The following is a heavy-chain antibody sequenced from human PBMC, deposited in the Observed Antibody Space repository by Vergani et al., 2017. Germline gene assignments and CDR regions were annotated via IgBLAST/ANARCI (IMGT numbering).Heavy chain of an antibody. CDR2: INPSGGST. D-gene: IGHD2-2*02. J-gene: IGHJ4*02. Sequence: QVQLVQSGAEVKKPGASVKVSCKASGYTFTSYYMHWVRQAPGQGLEWMGIINPSGGSTSSAQKFQGRVTMTRDTSTSTFYMELSSLRSEDTAVYYCARVEYCSSTSCYKSGGGXFDYWGQGTLVTVSS. CDR3: ARVEYCSSTSCYKSGGGXFDY. CDR1: GYTFTSYY. V-gene: IGHV1-46*01.